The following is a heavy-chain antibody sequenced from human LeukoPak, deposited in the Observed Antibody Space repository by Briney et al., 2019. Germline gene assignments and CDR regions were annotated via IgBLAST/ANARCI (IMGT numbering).Heavy chain of an antibody. D-gene: IGHD4-23*01. CDR3: ARQGYSGHSQGAADY. V-gene: IGHV1-18*01. CDR2: ISAYNGNT. J-gene: IGHJ4*02. CDR1: GYTFSIYG. Sequence: ASVKVSCKASGYTFSIYGFSWVRQAPGQGLEWVGWISAYNGNTNYAQKFQGRVTMTTDTSTSTAHMELRSLRSDDTAVYYCARQGYSGHSQGAADYWGQGTLVTVSS.